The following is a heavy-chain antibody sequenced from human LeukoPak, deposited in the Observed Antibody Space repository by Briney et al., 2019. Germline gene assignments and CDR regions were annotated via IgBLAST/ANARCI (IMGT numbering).Heavy chain of an antibody. CDR1: GGTFSSYA. CDR3: ARDKKAGGSYFDY. D-gene: IGHD3-16*01. CDR2: IIPIFGTA. V-gene: IGHV1-69*05. J-gene: IGHJ4*02. Sequence: ASVKVSCKASGGTFSSYAISWVRQAPGQGLEWMGGIIPIFGTANYAQKFQGRVTITTDESTSTAYMELSSLRSEDTAVYYCARDKKAGGSYFDYWGQGTLVTVSS.